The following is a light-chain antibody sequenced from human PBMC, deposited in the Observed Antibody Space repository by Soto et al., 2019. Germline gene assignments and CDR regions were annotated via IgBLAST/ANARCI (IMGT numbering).Light chain of an antibody. CDR3: QQRHMWPIT. Sequence: EVVLTQSPVTLSLSPGERATLYCRASQSFRGLLAWYQQKPGQAPRLLIYDAYNRATGIPPRFSGSGSGTDFTLTISSREPEESAVYYCQQRHMWPITFGQGTRLEIK. CDR1: QSFRGL. CDR2: DAY. V-gene: IGKV3-11*01. J-gene: IGKJ5*01.